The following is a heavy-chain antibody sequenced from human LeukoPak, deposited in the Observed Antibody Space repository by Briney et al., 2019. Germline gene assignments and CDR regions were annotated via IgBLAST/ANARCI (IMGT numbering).Heavy chain of an antibody. V-gene: IGHV3-74*01. D-gene: IGHD3-22*01. Sequence: GGSLRLSCAASGFTFSSYWMHWVRQAPGKGLVWVSRIKSDGSTDYADSVKGRFTISRDNAKDTLSLQMNSLRAEDTGVYYCARAPSEIGGYYPEYFRHWGQGALVTVSS. J-gene: IGHJ1*01. CDR2: IKSDGST. CDR3: ARAPSEIGGYYPEYFRH. CDR1: GFTFSSYW.